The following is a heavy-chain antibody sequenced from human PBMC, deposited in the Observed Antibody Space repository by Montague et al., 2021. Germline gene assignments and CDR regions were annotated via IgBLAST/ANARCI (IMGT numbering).Heavy chain of an antibody. Sequence: SETRSLTCAVYGGSSSGYYWSWIRQPPGKGLEWIGEINHSGSTNYNPSLKSRVTISVDTSKNQFSLKLSSVTAADTAVYYCARRGGTMVRGVKGYMDVWGKGTTVTVSS. CDR2: INHSGST. CDR3: ARRGGTMVRGVKGYMDV. J-gene: IGHJ6*03. CDR1: GGSSSGYY. D-gene: IGHD3-10*01. V-gene: IGHV4-34*01.